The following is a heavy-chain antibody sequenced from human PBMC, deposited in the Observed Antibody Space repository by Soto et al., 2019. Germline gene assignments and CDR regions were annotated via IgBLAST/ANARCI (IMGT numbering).Heavy chain of an antibody. D-gene: IGHD2-15*01. Sequence: GGSLRLSCAASGFTFSSCAMTWVRQAPGKGLEWVLCISGSGDTTYYADSVKGRFTISRDTSKNTVYLQMNSLRADDTAVYYCAKGHPGGSCYSGLDCWGQGTLVTVSS. CDR3: AKGHPGGSCYSGLDC. CDR2: ISGSGDTT. CDR1: GFTFSSCA. J-gene: IGHJ4*02. V-gene: IGHV3-23*01.